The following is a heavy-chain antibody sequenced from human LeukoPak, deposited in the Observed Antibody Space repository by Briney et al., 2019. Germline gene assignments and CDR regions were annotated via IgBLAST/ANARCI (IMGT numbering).Heavy chain of an antibody. Sequence: GGSLRLSCAASGFTFSDYYMSWIRQAPGKGLEWVSYISSSGSTIYYADSVKGRFTISRDNAKNSLYLQTNSLRAEDTAVYYCARFEPGPDYGDYIDYWGQGTLVTVSS. CDR2: ISSSGSTI. J-gene: IGHJ4*02. CDR1: GFTFSDYY. D-gene: IGHD4-17*01. CDR3: ARFEPGPDYGDYIDY. V-gene: IGHV3-11*01.